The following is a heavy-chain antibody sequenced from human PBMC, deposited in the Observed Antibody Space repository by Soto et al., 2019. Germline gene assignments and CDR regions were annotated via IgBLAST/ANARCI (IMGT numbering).Heavy chain of an antibody. V-gene: IGHV3-11*06. Sequence: GGSLRLSCAASGFTFSDFYMSWIRQAPGKGLEWVSYISSSGSHTPYADSVKGRFTISRDNAKNSVYLQMNSLRAEDTAVYYCARVGSTSAAGVLDYWGQGTLVTVSS. D-gene: IGHD6-13*01. CDR2: ISSSGSHT. CDR1: GFTFSDFY. J-gene: IGHJ4*02. CDR3: ARVGSTSAAGVLDY.